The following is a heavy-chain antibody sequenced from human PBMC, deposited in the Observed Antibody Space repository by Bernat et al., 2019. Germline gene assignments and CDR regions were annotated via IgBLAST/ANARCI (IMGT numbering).Heavy chain of an antibody. Sequence: EVQLVESGGGLVQPGGSLKLSCAASGFTFSGSAMYWVRQASGKGLEWVGRIRSKANSYATAYAASVKGRFTISRDDSKNTAYLQMNSLTTEDTAVYYCTGGSLYYFDYWGQGTLVTVSS. V-gene: IGHV3-73*01. D-gene: IGHD3-16*01. CDR1: GFTFSGSA. J-gene: IGHJ4*02. CDR2: IRSKANSYAT. CDR3: TGGSLYYFDY.